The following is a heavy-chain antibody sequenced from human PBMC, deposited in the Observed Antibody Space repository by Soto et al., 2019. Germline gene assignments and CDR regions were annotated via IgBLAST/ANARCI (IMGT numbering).Heavy chain of an antibody. J-gene: IGHJ4*02. V-gene: IGHV3-21*01. D-gene: IGHD2-21*01. CDR3: ARGILLGGYYFDY. Sequence: LRLSCAASGFTFSSYSMNWVRQAPGKGLEWVSSISGSSSYIYYADSVKGRFTISRDNAKNSLYLQMNSLRAEDTAVYYCARGILLGGYYFDYWGQGTLVTVSS. CDR1: GFTFSSYS. CDR2: ISGSSSYI.